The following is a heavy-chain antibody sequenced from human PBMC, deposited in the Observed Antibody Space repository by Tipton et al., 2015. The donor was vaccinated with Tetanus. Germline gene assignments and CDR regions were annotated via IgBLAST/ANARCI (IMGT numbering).Heavy chain of an antibody. D-gene: IGHD2-15*01. CDR1: GFIFSSYG. V-gene: IGHV3-33*01. Sequence: SLRLSCAASGFIFSSYGIHWVRQAPGKGLEWLADSWYDGTDKYYADSVKSRFTISRDNSKITLYRQMNSLRAEDTALYYCAREADCSGGSCFSGGFDTWGQGTQVTVSS. CDR2: SWYDGTDK. CDR3: AREADCSGGSCFSGGFDT. J-gene: IGHJ4*02.